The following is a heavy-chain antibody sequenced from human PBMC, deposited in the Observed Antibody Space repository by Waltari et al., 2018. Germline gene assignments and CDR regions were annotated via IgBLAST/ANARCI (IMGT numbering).Heavy chain of an antibody. CDR3: ATLKMGSSLMSDDY. Sequence: EVQLVQSGAEVKKPGATVKISCKASGYSFTDYYMHWVQQAPGKGLEWMGRVDPDYGQALSAAKFQGRITITADTTTDTAYMELSSLRSEDTAVYYCATLKMGSSLMSDDYWGQGTLVTVSS. CDR2: VDPDYGQA. CDR1: GYSFTDYY. V-gene: IGHV1-69-2*01. J-gene: IGHJ4*02. D-gene: IGHD6-6*01.